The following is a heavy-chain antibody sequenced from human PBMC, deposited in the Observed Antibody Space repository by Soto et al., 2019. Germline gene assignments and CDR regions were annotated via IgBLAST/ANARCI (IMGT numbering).Heavy chain of an antibody. CDR1: GYTFTSYG. J-gene: IGHJ3*02. CDR3: ARDLSNSGTDDAFDI. D-gene: IGHD2-8*02. Sequence: GASVKVSCKDSGYTFTSYGSSWLRQAPGQGLEWMGWISAYNGNTNSAQKLQGRVTMTTDTSTSTAYMELRSLRSDDTAVYYCARDLSNSGTDDAFDIWGQGTMVTVSS. V-gene: IGHV1-18*01. CDR2: ISAYNGNT.